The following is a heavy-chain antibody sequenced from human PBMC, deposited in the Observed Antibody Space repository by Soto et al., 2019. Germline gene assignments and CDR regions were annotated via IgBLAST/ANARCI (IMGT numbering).Heavy chain of an antibody. V-gene: IGHV1-69*06. J-gene: IGHJ5*02. CDR2: IIPIFATA. Sequence: ASVKVSCKASGGTFSSYAISGVRQAPGQGLEWMGGIIPIFATANYAQKFQGRVTITADKSTSTAYMELSSLRSEDTSVYYCEREAQSYYYDSSRYHKWFDPWGQGTLVPVSP. D-gene: IGHD3-22*01. CDR1: GGTFSSYA. CDR3: EREAQSYYYDSSRYHKWFDP.